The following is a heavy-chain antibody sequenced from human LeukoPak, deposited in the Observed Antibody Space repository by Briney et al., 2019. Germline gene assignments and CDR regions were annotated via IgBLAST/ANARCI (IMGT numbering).Heavy chain of an antibody. Sequence: GGSLRLSCAASGFSFSTYGMHWVRQAPGKGLQWVAIISIDGSHKHYADSVKGRLTISRDNSKNTLYLQMNSLGPEDTAVYYCAREGPISSSWRRRFYFYALDVWGQGTTVTVSS. J-gene: IGHJ6*02. CDR2: ISIDGSHK. V-gene: IGHV3-30*03. D-gene: IGHD6-13*01. CDR3: AREGPISSSWRRRFYFYALDV. CDR1: GFSFSTYG.